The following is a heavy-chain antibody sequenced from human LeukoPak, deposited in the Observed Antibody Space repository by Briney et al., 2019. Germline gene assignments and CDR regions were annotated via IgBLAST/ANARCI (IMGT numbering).Heavy chain of an antibody. CDR1: GFTFSSYS. CDR3: ARSYSSGWYYFDY. Sequence: PGGSLRLSCAASGFTFSSYSMNWVRQAPGKGLEWVATIKQDGSERYYVDSVKGRFTISRDNAQNSLSLQMNSLRAEDTAVYYCARSYSSGWYYFDYWGQGTLVTVSS. V-gene: IGHV3-7*03. D-gene: IGHD6-19*01. J-gene: IGHJ4*02. CDR2: IKQDGSER.